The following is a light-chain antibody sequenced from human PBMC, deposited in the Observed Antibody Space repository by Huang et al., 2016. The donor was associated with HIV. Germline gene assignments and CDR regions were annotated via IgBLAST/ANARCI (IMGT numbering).Light chain of an antibody. V-gene: IGKV3-11*01. J-gene: IGKJ3*01. CDR1: QSVSSY. CDR2: DAS. Sequence: IVLTQSPATLSLSPGERATLSCRASQSVSSYLAWYQQKPDQAPRLLIYDASTRATGIPARFGGRGAGTDFTITISSLEPEDFAVYYCQQRSNWFTFGPGTKVDIK. CDR3: QQRSNWFT.